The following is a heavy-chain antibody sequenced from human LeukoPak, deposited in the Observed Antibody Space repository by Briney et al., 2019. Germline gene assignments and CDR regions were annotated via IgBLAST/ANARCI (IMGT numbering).Heavy chain of an antibody. CDR3: AKALRYDSSGPPDY. CDR1: GFTFSSYG. CDR2: ISYDGSNK. D-gene: IGHD3-22*01. J-gene: IGHJ4*02. Sequence: AGGSLRLSCAASGFTFSSYGMHWVRQAPGKGLEWVAVISYDGSNKYYADSVKGRFTIPRDNSKNTLYLQMNSLRAEDTAVYYCAKALRYDSSGPPDYWGQGTLVTVSS. V-gene: IGHV3-30*18.